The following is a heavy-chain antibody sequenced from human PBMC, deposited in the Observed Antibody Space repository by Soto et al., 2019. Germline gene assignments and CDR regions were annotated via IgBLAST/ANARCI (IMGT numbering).Heavy chain of an antibody. V-gene: IGHV1-69*12. CDR3: ARDKDRQQLGGNYYYIMDV. J-gene: IGHJ6*01. CDR2: IMPVFPTP. Sequence: QVQLVQFGAEVKKPGSSVKVSCKTSGGTFRTSAISWVRQAPGQGLEWMGGIMPVFPTPDYEKKFQGRVTIAADESTGTAYMELSSLRSEDTAVYYCARDKDRQQLGGNYYYIMDVWGQGTTVTVSS. D-gene: IGHD3-3*02. CDR1: GGTFRTSA.